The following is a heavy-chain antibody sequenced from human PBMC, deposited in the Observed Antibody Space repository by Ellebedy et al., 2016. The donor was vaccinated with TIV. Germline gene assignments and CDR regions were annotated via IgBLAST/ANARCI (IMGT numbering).Heavy chain of an antibody. CDR1: GYTFSNYG. Sequence: ASVKVSCXASGYTFSNYGISWVRQAPGQGLEWMGWINPNSGGTNYAQKFQGWVTMTRDTSISTAYMELSRLRSDDTAVYYCARDRLFSDEQQLAYYYYYGMDVWGQGTTVTVSS. D-gene: IGHD6-13*01. CDR3: ARDRLFSDEQQLAYYYYYGMDV. CDR2: INPNSGGT. J-gene: IGHJ6*02. V-gene: IGHV1-2*04.